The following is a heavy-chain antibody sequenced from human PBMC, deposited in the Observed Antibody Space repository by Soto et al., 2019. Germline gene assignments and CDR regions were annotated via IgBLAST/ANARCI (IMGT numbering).Heavy chain of an antibody. V-gene: IGHV1-69*13. D-gene: IGHD3-22*01. CDR3: ARDRERTSSGYYYFDY. J-gene: IGHJ4*02. Sequence: SVKVSCKASGGTFSSYAISWVRQAPGQGLEWMGGIIPIFGTANYAQKFQGRVTITADESTSTAYMELSSLRSEDTAVYYCARDRERTSSGYYYFDYWGQGTLVTVSS. CDR1: GGTFSSYA. CDR2: IIPIFGTA.